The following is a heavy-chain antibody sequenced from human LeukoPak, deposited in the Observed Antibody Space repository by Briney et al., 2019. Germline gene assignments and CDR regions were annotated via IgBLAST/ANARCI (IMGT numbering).Heavy chain of an antibody. D-gene: IGHD3-3*01. Sequence: SQTLSLTCTVSGGSISSGDYYWSWIRQPPGKGLKWIGYIYYSGSTYYNPSLKSRVTISVDTSKNQFSLKLSSVTAADTAVYYCARVNFWSGYYDPSSDWFDPWGQGTLVTVSS. V-gene: IGHV4-30-4*08. J-gene: IGHJ5*02. CDR3: ARVNFWSGYYDPSSDWFDP. CDR1: GGSISSGDYY. CDR2: IYYSGST.